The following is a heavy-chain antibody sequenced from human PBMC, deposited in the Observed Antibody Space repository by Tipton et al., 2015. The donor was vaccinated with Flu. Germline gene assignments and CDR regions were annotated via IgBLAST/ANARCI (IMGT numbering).Heavy chain of an antibody. Sequence: TLSLTCGVSGGSISSSSYYWGWIRQPPGKGLEWIGSIFHSGSTYYNPSLKSRVTISVDTSKNQFSLRLSSVTAADTAVYYWARGLYSSSWSAFDMWGQGTMVTVSS. CDR2: IFHSGST. CDR1: GGSISSSSYY. CDR3: ARGLYSSSWSAFDM. J-gene: IGHJ3*02. D-gene: IGHD6-13*01. V-gene: IGHV4-39*01.